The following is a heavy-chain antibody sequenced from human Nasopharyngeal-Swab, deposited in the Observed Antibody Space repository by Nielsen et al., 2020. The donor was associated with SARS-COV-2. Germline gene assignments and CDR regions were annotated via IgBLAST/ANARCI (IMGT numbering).Heavy chain of an antibody. D-gene: IGHD1-7*01. Sequence: WIRQPPGKGLEWVSSISSSSSYIYYADSVKGRFTISRDNSKNTLYLQMSSLRAEDTAVYYCVKALELDYYYGMDVWGQGTTVTVSS. CDR2: ISSSSSYI. V-gene: IGHV3-21*01. CDR3: VKALELDYYYGMDV. J-gene: IGHJ6*02.